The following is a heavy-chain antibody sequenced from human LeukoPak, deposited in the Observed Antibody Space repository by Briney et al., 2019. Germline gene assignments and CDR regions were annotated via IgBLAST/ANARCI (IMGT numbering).Heavy chain of an antibody. CDR2: INPSGGST. CDR1: GYTFTGYY. J-gene: IGHJ4*02. V-gene: IGHV1-46*01. D-gene: IGHD3-22*01. CDR3: AREYYYDSSGPSGDY. Sequence: ASVKVSCKASGYTFTGYYMHWVRQAPGQGLEWMGIINPSGGSTSYAQKFQGRVTMTRDTSTSTVYMELSSLRSEDTAVYYCAREYYYDSSGPSGDYWGQGTLVTVSS.